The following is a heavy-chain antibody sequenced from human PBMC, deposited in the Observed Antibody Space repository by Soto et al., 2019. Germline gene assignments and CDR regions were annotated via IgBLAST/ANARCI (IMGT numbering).Heavy chain of an antibody. J-gene: IGHJ4*02. V-gene: IGHV2-5*02. D-gene: IGHD2-15*01. CDR2: IYWDDDK. Sequence: QITLRESGPTLVQPTQTLTLTCTLSGVSRTTSGVGVGWIRQPPGKALEWLALIYWDDDKRFSPSLKSRLAITRDTSKNQVVMTMTDMAPVDTAIYYCAHRQRTVVVGAPFDLWGQGSQVTVSS. CDR3: AHRQRTVVVGAPFDL. CDR1: GVSRTTSGVG.